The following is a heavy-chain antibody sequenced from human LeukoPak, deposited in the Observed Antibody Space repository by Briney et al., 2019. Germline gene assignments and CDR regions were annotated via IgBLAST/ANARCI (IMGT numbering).Heavy chain of an antibody. J-gene: IGHJ4*02. D-gene: IGHD5-24*01. Sequence: ASVKVSCKASGYTFTGYYMHWVRQAPGQGLEWMGWINPTSGGTNYAQKFQGRVTMTRDTSINTAYMELSRLRSDDTAVYYCARAPWRRDFDCWGQGTLVTVSS. V-gene: IGHV1-2*02. CDR1: GYTFTGYY. CDR2: INPTSGGT. CDR3: ARAPWRRDFDC.